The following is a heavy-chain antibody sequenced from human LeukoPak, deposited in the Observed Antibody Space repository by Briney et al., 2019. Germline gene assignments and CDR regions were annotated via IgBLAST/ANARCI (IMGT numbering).Heavy chain of an antibody. D-gene: IGHD2-8*01. Sequence: GGSLRLSCAASGFTFTSYWMHWVRQAPGKGLVWVSGINIDESRTFYADSVKGRFTISRDNAKSTLYLQMNSLRADDTAVYYCNGANAERWGQGTLVTVSS. V-gene: IGHV3-74*01. J-gene: IGHJ1*01. CDR2: INIDESRT. CDR1: GFTFTSYW. CDR3: NGANAER.